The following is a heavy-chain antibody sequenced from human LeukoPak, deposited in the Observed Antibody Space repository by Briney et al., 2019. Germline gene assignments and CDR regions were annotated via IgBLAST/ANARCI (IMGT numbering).Heavy chain of an antibody. CDR1: GFTFSSYS. CDR3: ARGVGATTRYDY. Sequence: PGGSLRLSCAASGFTFSSYSMNWVRQAPGKGLEWVSSISSSSSYIYYADSVKGRFTISRDNAKNSLYLQMNSLRAEDTAVYYCARGVGATTRYDYWGQGTLVTVSS. J-gene: IGHJ4*02. D-gene: IGHD1-26*01. CDR2: ISSSSSYI. V-gene: IGHV3-21*01.